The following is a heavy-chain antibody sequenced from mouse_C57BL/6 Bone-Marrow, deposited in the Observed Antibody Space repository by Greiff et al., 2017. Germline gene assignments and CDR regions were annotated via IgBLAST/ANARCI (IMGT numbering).Heavy chain of an antibody. CDR2: IRSKSNNYAT. V-gene: IGHV10-1*01. CDR1: GFSFNTYA. D-gene: IGHD2-1*01. J-gene: IGHJ3*01. CDR3: VRPPYGNSAWFAY. Sequence: EVKLQESGGGLVQPKGSLKLSCAASGFSFNTYAMNWVRQAPGKGLEWVARIRSKSNNYATYYADSVKDRFTISRDDSESMLYLQMNNLKTEDTAMYYCVRPPYGNSAWFAYWGQGTLVTVSA.